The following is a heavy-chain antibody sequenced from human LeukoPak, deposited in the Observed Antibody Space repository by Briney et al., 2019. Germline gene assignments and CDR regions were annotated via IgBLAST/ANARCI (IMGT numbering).Heavy chain of an antibody. CDR1: GFTFSSYW. CDR3: ARGVDYVGAGPDY. V-gene: IGHV3-74*01. CDR2: INSDGSST. Sequence: GGSLRLSCAASGFTFSSYWMHWVRQAPGKGLVWVSRINSDGSSTSYADSVKGRFTISRDNAKNTLYLQMNSLRAEDTAVYYCARGVDYVGAGPDYWGQGTLVTVSS. D-gene: IGHD4-17*01. J-gene: IGHJ4*02.